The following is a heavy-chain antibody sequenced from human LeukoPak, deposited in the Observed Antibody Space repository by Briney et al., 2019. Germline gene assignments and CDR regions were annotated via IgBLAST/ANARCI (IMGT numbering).Heavy chain of an antibody. J-gene: IGHJ4*02. CDR3: ARDLTVGDFFSDY. CDR1: GFTLSDYY. Sequence: GGSLRLSCAASGFTLSDYYMNWIRQAPGKGLEWVSYMSRSSSYTNYADSVKGRFTISRDDAKNSLYLHMDSLRAEDTAVYYCARDLTVGDFFSDYGGKGPLVTVSS. V-gene: IGHV3-11*06. CDR2: MSRSSSYT. D-gene: IGHD1-26*01.